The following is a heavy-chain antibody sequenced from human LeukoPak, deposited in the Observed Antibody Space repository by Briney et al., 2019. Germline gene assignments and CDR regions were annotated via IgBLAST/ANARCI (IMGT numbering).Heavy chain of an antibody. CDR3: ARERSYYDFWSGYLYYLDY. V-gene: IGHV3-30-3*01. CDR1: GFTFSSYA. Sequence: GRSLRLSCAASGFTFSSYAMHWVRQAPGKGLEWVAVISYDGSNKYYADSVKGRFTISRDNSKNTLYLQMNSLRAEDTAVYYCARERSYYDFWSGYLYYLDYWGQGTLVTVSS. CDR2: ISYDGSNK. D-gene: IGHD3-3*01. J-gene: IGHJ4*02.